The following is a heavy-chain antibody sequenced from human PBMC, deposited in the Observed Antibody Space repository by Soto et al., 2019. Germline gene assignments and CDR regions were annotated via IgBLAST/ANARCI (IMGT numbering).Heavy chain of an antibody. CDR1: GFTFSSYN. D-gene: IGHD4-17*01. J-gene: IGHJ6*03. CDR3: AGGGINYGDYRSMDV. Sequence: EVQLVESGGGLVKPGGSLRLSCAASGFTFSSYNMNWVRQAPGKGLEWVSSLSSSSTYIYYADSVKGRFTISRDNAKNSLYEKMNNLRAEDTAVYNWAGGGINYGDYRSMDVWGKGTTVTVSS. CDR2: LSSSSTYI. V-gene: IGHV3-21*01.